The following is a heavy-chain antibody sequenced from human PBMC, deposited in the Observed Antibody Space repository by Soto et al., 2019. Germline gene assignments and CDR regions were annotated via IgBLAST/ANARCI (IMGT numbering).Heavy chain of an antibody. D-gene: IGHD2-2*01. CDR3: ARGLSIVVVPAATLYFDY. CDR2: INHSGST. CDR1: GGSFSGYY. Sequence: SETLSLTCAVYGGSFSGYYWSWIRQPPGKGLEWIGEINHSGSTNYNPSLKSRVTISVDTSKNQFSLKLSSVTAADTAVYYCARGLSIVVVPAATLYFDYWGQGTLVTVSS. J-gene: IGHJ4*02. V-gene: IGHV4-34*01.